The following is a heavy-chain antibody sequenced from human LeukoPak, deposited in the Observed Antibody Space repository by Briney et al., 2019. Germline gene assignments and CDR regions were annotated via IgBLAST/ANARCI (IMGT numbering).Heavy chain of an antibody. CDR2: ISGSGGST. D-gene: IGHD6-13*01. V-gene: IGHV3-23*01. J-gene: IGHJ5*02. Sequence: GGSLRLSCAASGFTFGSYAMSWFRQPPGKGLEWVSAISGSGGSTYYADSVKGRFTISRDNSKNTLYLQMNSLRAEDTAVYYCAKRGGSSSWYSNWFDPWGQGTLVTVSS. CDR1: GFTFGSYA. CDR3: AKRGGSSSWYSNWFDP.